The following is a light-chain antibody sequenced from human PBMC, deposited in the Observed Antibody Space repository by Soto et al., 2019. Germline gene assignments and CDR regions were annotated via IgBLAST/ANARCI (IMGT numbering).Light chain of an antibody. V-gene: IGLV2-14*01. CDR3: SSYTSASTLG. Sequence: QSALTQPASVSGSPGQSITISCTGTSSDVGGYNYVSWYQQHPGRAPKLMIYEVSNRPSGVSDRFSGSKSGNTASLTIYGLQAEDEADYYCSSYTSASTLGFGTGTKLTVL. J-gene: IGLJ1*01. CDR2: EVS. CDR1: SSDVGGYNY.